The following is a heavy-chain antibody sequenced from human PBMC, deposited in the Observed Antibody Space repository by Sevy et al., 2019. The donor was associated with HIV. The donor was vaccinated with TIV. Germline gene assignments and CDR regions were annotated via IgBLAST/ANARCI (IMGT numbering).Heavy chain of an antibody. V-gene: IGHV3-49*03. CDR2: IRGKTYGGTA. Sequence: GGSLRLSCTTSGFTFGDYALSWFRQAPGKGLQWVTFIRGKTYGGTAEYAGSVKGRFTISRDDSKSIAYLQMNSMKTEDTAVYYCTSGPSGHYLVSFDYWGQGTLVTVSS. CDR3: TSGPSGHYLVSFDY. D-gene: IGHD1-26*01. J-gene: IGHJ4*02. CDR1: GFTFGDYA.